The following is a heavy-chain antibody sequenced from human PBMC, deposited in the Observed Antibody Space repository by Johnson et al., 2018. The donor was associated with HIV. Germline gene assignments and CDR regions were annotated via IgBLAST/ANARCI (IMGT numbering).Heavy chain of an antibody. Sequence: QVRLVESGGGVVQPGRSLRLSCASSGFTFSSFPIHWVRQAPGKGLEWVAVISYDGSNKYYADSVKGRFTISRDNSKNTLYLQMNSLRAEDTAVYYCARSYPSLRGWLRRPSDEFGAFDIWGQGTMVTVSS. V-gene: IGHV3-30-3*01. CDR2: ISYDGSNK. D-gene: IGHD5-12*01. J-gene: IGHJ3*02. CDR3: ARSYPSLRGWLRRPSDEFGAFDI. CDR1: GFTFSSFP.